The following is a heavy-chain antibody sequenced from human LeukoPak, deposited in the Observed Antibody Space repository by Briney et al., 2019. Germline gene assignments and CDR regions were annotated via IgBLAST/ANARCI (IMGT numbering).Heavy chain of an antibody. CDR1: GGSISSYY. V-gene: IGHV4-39*01. D-gene: IGHD6-19*01. CDR3: ARNSRYHTSGS. CDR2: IYYSGST. Sequence: SSETLSLTCTVSGGSISSYYWSWIRQPPGKGLEWLGSIYYSGSTYYNPSLKSRVTISVDTSKNQFSLKLSSVTAVDTAVYYCARNSRYHTSGSWGQGTLVTVSS. J-gene: IGHJ5*02.